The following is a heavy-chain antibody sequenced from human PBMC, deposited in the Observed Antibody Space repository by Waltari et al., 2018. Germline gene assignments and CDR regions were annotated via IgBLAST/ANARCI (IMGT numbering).Heavy chain of an antibody. J-gene: IGHJ3*02. CDR3: ARSRGKRGAFDI. CDR2: INHRGST. Sequence: QVQLQQWGAGLLKPSETLSLTCAVYGGSFSGYYWSWIRQPPGKGLEGIGEINHRGSTTYHPSLKGRFTISVDTSKNQFPLKLSSVTAADTAVYYCARSRGKRGAFDIWGQGTMVTVSS. V-gene: IGHV4-34*01. CDR1: GGSFSGYY.